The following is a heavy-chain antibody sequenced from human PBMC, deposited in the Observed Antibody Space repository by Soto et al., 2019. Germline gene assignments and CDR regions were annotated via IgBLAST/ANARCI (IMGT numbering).Heavy chain of an antibody. CDR3: ASRWSPDTSGWYLWFDP. J-gene: IGHJ5*02. V-gene: IGHV4-34*01. CDR1: GGSFSGYY. CDR2: SNHSGST. D-gene: IGHD6-19*01. Sequence: QVQLQQWGAGLLKPSETLSLTCAVYGGSFSGYYWSWIRQPPGKGLEWIGESNHSGSTNYNPSLKSRVTISVDTSKNQFSLKLSSVTAADTAVYYCASRWSPDTSGWYLWFDPWGQGTLVTVSS.